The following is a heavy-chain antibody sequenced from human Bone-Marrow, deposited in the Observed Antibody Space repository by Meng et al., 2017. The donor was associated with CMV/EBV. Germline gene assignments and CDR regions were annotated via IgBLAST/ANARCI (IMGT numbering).Heavy chain of an antibody. CDR2: ISAYNGNT. CDR1: GYTFTSYG. CDR3: ARDPPLLEYGPPFDL. V-gene: IGHV1-18*01. Sequence: QVRRVQSGAGVKRPGASLKVSCKASGYTFTSYGISWVRQATGQGLEWMGWISAYNGNTNYAQKLQGRVTMTTDTSTSTAYMELRSLRSDDTAVYYCARDPPLLEYGPPFDLWGRGTLVTVSS. D-gene: IGHD4-17*01. J-gene: IGHJ2*01.